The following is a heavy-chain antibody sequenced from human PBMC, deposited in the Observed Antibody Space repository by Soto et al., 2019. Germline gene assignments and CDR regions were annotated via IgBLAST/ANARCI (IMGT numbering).Heavy chain of an antibody. Sequence: VGSLRLSCAASGFTFSSYAMHWVRQAPGKGLEWVAVISYDGSNKYYADSVKGRFTISRDNSKNTLYLQMNSLRAEDTAVYYCARDAQLVVPAAADYWGQGTLVTVSS. CDR2: ISYDGSNK. D-gene: IGHD2-2*01. J-gene: IGHJ4*02. CDR3: ARDAQLVVPAAADY. V-gene: IGHV3-30-3*01. CDR1: GFTFSSYA.